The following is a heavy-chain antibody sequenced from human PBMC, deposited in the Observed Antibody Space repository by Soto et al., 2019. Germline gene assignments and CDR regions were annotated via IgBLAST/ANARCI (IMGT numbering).Heavy chain of an antibody. CDR2: IYYTGSA. Sequence: SETLSLTCTVSGGSISGYYWSWIRQPPGKGLEWIGYIYYTGSANYNPSLRSRVTMSVDTSKNQFSLKLTSVTAADTAVYYCARRYCGGGSCYSSLDYSGHGTLVTVSS. V-gene: IGHV4-59*08. CDR1: GGSISGYY. CDR3: ARRYCGGGSCYSSLDY. J-gene: IGHJ4*01. D-gene: IGHD2-15*01.